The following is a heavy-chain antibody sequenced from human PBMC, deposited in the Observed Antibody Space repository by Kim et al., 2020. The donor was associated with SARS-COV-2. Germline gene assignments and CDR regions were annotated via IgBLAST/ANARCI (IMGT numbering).Heavy chain of an antibody. V-gene: IGHV1-24*01. D-gene: IGHD6-19*01. CDR3: ATDGSPAVAGPGYYYYYGMDV. CDR1: GYTLTELS. CDR2: FDPEDGET. Sequence: ASVKVSCKVSGYTLTELSMHWVRQAPGKGLEWMGGFDPEDGETIYAQKFQGRVTMTEDTSTDTAYMELSSLRSEDTAVYYCATDGSPAVAGPGYYYYYGMDVWGQGTTVTVSS. J-gene: IGHJ6*02.